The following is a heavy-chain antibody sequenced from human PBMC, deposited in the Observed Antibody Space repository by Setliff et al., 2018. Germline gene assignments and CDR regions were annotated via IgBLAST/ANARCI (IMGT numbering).Heavy chain of an antibody. D-gene: IGHD5-18*01. CDR3: AREGVDTRSSTDYRYYMDV. CDR1: AFTFKTYS. V-gene: IGHV1-18*01. CDR2: ISGYNGNT. Sequence: ASVKVSCKASAFTFKTYSFSWIRQAPGQGLEWVGWISGYNGNTIYAQNFQGRVTMTTDASTNTAYMELRSLGSDDTAVYYCAREGVDTRSSTDYRYYMDVWGKGTTVTVSS. J-gene: IGHJ6*03.